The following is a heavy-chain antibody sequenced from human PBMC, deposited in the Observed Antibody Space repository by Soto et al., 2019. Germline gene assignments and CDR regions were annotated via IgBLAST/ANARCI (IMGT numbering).Heavy chain of an antibody. CDR2: ISYSGST. Sequence: VQLQESGPGLVKPSQTLSLTCSISGASISSDDYYWSWFRQPPGKGLEWIGYISYSGSTYYNPSLKSRITISVDTSKTQFSLILSPVTAADTAVFYCAREVNNYYGMDVWGQGTTVTVSS. CDR1: GASISSDDYY. CDR3: AREVNNYYGMDV. J-gene: IGHJ6*02. V-gene: IGHV4-30-4*01.